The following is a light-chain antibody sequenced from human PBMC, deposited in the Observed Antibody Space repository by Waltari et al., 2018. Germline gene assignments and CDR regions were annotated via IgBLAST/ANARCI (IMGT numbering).Light chain of an antibody. V-gene: IGLV2-14*03. J-gene: IGLJ2*01. CDR3: CSYTRSGSLV. Sequence: QSALTQPASVSGSPGQSISISCTGTSRDVGGYNFVFWYHRLPGKAPKLIIYDVGNRPSGVSNRFSGSKSGNTASLIISGLQAEDEADYYCCSYTRSGSLVFGGGTKLTVL. CDR2: DVG. CDR1: SRDVGGYNF.